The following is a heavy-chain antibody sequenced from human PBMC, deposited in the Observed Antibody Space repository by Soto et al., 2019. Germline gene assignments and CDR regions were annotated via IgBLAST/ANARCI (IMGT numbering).Heavy chain of an antibody. D-gene: IGHD3-10*01. CDR2: IIPILGIA. J-gene: IGHJ6*02. CDR3: ARSIITMVRGVPTYYYGMDV. Sequence: QVQLVQSGAEVKKPGSSVKVSCKASGGTFSSYTISWVRQAPGQGLEWMGRIIPILGIANYAQKFQGRVTITADKSTSTAYMELSSLRSEDTAVYYCARSIITMVRGVPTYYYGMDVWGQGTTVTVSS. CDR1: GGTFSSYT. V-gene: IGHV1-69*02.